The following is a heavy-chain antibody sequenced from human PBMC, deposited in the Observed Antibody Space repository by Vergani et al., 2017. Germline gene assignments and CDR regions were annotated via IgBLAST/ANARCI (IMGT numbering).Heavy chain of an antibody. Sequence: QLQLQESGPGLVKPSETLSLTCTVSGGSISSGSYYWSWIRQPAGKGLEWIGRTYTSGSTNYNPSLTSRVTMSVDTAKNQFSLKLSSVTAAASAVYYCARDQRGWAAAEPYYYYMDVWGKGTTVTVSS. J-gene: IGHJ6*03. CDR2: TYTSGST. CDR3: ARDQRGWAAAEPYYYYMDV. V-gene: IGHV4-61*02. CDR1: GGSISSGSYY. D-gene: IGHD6-13*01.